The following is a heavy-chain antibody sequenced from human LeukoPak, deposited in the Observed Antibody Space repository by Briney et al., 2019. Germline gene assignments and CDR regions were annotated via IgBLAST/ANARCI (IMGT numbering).Heavy chain of an antibody. V-gene: IGHV3-21*01. Sequence: GGSLRLSCAASGFTFSSHTMTWVRQAPGKGLEWVSSISSTSSDMYHTHSVKGRFTISRDTAKNSLYLQMNNLRAEDTAVYYCARVFRESSSWYYFDYWGQGTLVTVSS. D-gene: IGHD6-13*01. CDR1: GFTFSSHT. CDR2: ISSTSSDM. J-gene: IGHJ4*02. CDR3: ARVFRESSSWYYFDY.